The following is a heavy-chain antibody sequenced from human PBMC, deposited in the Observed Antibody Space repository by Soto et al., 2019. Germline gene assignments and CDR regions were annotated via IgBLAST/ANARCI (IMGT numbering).Heavy chain of an antibody. CDR1: GFTFSSYA. J-gene: IGHJ6*02. CDR2: ISYDGSNK. CDR3: ARDYIQHTYYYDSSGYNGMDV. D-gene: IGHD3-22*01. Sequence: GGSLRLSCAASGFTFSSYAMHWVRQAPGKGLEWVAVISYDGSNKYYADSVKGRFTISRDNSKNTLYLQMNSLRAEDTAVYYCARDYIQHTYYYDSSGYNGMDVWGQGTTVTVSS. V-gene: IGHV3-30-3*01.